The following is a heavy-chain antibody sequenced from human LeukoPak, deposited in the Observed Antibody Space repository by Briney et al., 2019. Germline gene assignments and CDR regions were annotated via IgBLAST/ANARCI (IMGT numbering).Heavy chain of an antibody. V-gene: IGHV3-21*01. Sequence: KAGGSLRLSFAASGFTFSNPSMNWVRQAPGKGLEWVSSISSSSDYIYYADSVRGRFTVSRDNAQNSLSLQMHSLRVEDTALYYCARDGYCGGGSCYLGSYFDNWGRGTLVTVSS. CDR1: GFTFSNPS. D-gene: IGHD2-15*01. J-gene: IGHJ4*02. CDR3: ARDGYCGGGSCYLGSYFDN. CDR2: ISSSSDYI.